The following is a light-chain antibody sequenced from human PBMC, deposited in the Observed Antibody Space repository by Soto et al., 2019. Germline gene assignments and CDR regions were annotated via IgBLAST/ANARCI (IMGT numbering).Light chain of an antibody. CDR2: GAS. J-gene: IGKJ1*01. CDR1: QSVSSN. CDR3: QQYNNWRT. Sequence: EIVMTQSPATLSVSPGERATLSCRASQSVSSNLAWYQQKPGQAPRLLIYGASTRATGIPARFSGSGSGIEFTLTISSLQSEYFAVYYCQQYNNWRTFGQGTKVEIK. V-gene: IGKV3-15*01.